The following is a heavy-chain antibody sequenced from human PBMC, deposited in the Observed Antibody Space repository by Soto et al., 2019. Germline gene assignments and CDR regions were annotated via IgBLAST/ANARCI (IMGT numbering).Heavy chain of an antibody. CDR3: ARVGPYNWNDGALGY. J-gene: IGHJ4*02. CDR2: IIPIFGTA. Sequence: QVQLVQSGAEVKKPGSSVKVSCKASGGTFSSYAISWVRQAPGQGLEWMGGIIPIFGTANYVQKFQGRVTITADESTSTAYMELSSLRSEGTAVYYCARVGPYNWNDGALGYWGQGTLVTVSS. CDR1: GGTFSSYA. V-gene: IGHV1-69*01. D-gene: IGHD1-1*01.